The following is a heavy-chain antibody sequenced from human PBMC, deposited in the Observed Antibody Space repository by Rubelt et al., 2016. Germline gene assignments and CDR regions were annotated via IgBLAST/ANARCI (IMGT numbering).Heavy chain of an antibody. V-gene: IGHV3-7*01. J-gene: IGHJ4*02. CDR3: AGGGYGRFDY. D-gene: IGHD5-18*01. Sequence: VRQAPGKGLEWMAKIKEDVSEKYYMDSVKGRFIISRDNAEKSLYLQMNSLRAEDTAVYYCAGGGYGRFDYWGQGSLVTVGS. CDR2: IKEDVSEK.